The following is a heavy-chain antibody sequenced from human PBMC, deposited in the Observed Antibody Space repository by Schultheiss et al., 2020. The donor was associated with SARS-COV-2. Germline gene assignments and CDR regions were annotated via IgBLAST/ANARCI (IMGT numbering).Heavy chain of an antibody. V-gene: IGHV1-2*02. CDR3: ARGARIAVAGTGGRAFDI. CDR2: INPNSGGT. D-gene: IGHD6-19*01. CDR1: GYTFTGYY. Sequence: ASVKVSCKASGYTFTGYYMHWVRQAPGQGLEWMGWINPNSGGTNYAQKFQGRVTMTRDTSISTAYMELSRLRSEDTAVYYCARGARIAVAGTGGRAFDIWGEGTMVTVSS. J-gene: IGHJ3*02.